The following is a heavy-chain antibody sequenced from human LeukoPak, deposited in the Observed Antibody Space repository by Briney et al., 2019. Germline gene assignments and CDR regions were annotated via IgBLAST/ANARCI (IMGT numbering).Heavy chain of an antibody. CDR3: ARSPPTSSTSCYFNY. V-gene: IGHV5-51*01. CDR1: GYSFTSYW. CDR2: IYPGDSDT. Sequence: GESLKVSCKGSGYSFTSYWIGWVRQMPGKGLEWTGIIYPGDSDTSYSPSFQGQVTISADKSISTAYLQWSSLKASDTAMYYCARSPPTSSTSCYFNYWGQGTLVTVSS. J-gene: IGHJ4*02. D-gene: IGHD2-2*01.